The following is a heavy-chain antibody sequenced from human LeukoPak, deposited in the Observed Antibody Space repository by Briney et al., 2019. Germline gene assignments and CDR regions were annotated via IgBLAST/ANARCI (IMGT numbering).Heavy chain of an antibody. CDR1: GGSISSGGYY. V-gene: IGHV4-30-2*01. CDR2: IYHSGST. Sequence: PSETLSLTCTVSGGSISSGGYYWSWIRQPPGKGLEWIGYIYHSGSTYYNPSLKSRVTISVDRSKNQFSLKVTSVTAADTAVYYCARGLKEVVISNYFYYYMDVWGKGTTVTVSS. J-gene: IGHJ6*03. CDR3: ARGLKEVVISNYFYYYMDV. D-gene: IGHD2-21*01.